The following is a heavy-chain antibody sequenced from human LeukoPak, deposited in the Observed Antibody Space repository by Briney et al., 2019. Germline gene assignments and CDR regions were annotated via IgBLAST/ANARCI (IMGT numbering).Heavy chain of an antibody. CDR3: ATLGQGSDY. Sequence: GRSLRLSCAASGFTFSSYGMHWVRQAPGKGLEWVAVIWYDGSNKYYADPVKGRFTISRDNSKNTLYPQMNSLRAEDTAVYYCATLGQGSDYWGQGTLVTVSS. V-gene: IGHV3-33*01. CDR1: GFTFSSYG. CDR2: IWYDGSNK. J-gene: IGHJ4*02.